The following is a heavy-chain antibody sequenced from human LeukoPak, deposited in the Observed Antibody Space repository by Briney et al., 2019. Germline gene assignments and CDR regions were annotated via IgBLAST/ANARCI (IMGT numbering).Heavy chain of an antibody. CDR3: ARVNDVGYYFDY. Sequence: SETLSLTCTVSGGSISSSSYYWGWIRQPPGKGLEWIGSIYYSGSTYYNPSLKSRVTISVDTSKNQFSLKLSSVTAADTAVYYCARVNDVGYYFDYWGQGTLVTVSS. D-gene: IGHD1-1*01. CDR1: GGSISSSSYY. CDR2: IYYSGST. V-gene: IGHV4-39*07. J-gene: IGHJ4*02.